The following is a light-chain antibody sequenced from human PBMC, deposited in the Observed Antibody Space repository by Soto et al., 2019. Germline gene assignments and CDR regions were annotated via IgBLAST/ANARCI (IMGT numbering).Light chain of an antibody. Sequence: EIVLTQSPATLSLSPGERATLSCRASQSVSSYLAWYQQKPGQAPRLLIYDASNRATGIPARFSGSGSGTDFTLTISSLEPEDFAVYYCEQRSNWPSITFGQGTLLAIK. CDR2: DAS. CDR1: QSVSSY. CDR3: EQRSNWPSIT. J-gene: IGKJ5*01. V-gene: IGKV3-11*01.